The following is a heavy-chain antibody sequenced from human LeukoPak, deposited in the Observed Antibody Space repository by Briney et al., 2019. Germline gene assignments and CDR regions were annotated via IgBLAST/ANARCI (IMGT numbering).Heavy chain of an antibody. D-gene: IGHD6-13*01. CDR3: ARGGGSSWYFDAFDI. CDR1: GFTFSSYS. J-gene: IGHJ3*02. Sequence: PGGSLRLSCAASGFTFSSYSMNWVRQAPGKGLEWVSSISSSSSYIYYADSVKGRFTISRDNAKNSLYLQMNSLRAEDTAVYYCARGGGSSWYFDAFDIWGQGTMVTVSS. CDR2: ISSSSSYI. V-gene: IGHV3-21*01.